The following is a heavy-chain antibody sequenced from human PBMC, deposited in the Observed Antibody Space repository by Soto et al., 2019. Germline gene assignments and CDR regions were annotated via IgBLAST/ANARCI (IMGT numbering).Heavy chain of an antibody. CDR3: ARERFDP. Sequence: GGSLRLSCVSSGFTFSSSWMHWVRQAPGKGLVWVARINSDGTVMSYADSVRGRFTISRDNAKNTLYLQMNSLRAEDTAVFYCARERFDPWGQGTLVTVSS. CDR1: GFTFSSSW. CDR2: INSDGTVM. V-gene: IGHV3-74*01. J-gene: IGHJ5*02.